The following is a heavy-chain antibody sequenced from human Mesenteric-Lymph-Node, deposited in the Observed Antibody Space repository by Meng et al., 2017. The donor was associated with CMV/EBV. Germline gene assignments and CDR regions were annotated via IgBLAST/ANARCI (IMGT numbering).Heavy chain of an antibody. Sequence: GGSLRLSCAAAGFTFSDFGMYWVRQAPGKGLESVAFIRKDGSDEYYGDSVKGRFTISRDNSQNTLYLQMNTLRVEDTAVYYCAKRQIRGDIVVVPVYYYYGMDVWGQGTTVTV. D-gene: IGHD2-2*01. V-gene: IGHV3-30*02. J-gene: IGHJ6*02. CDR1: GFTFSDFG. CDR3: AKRQIRGDIVVVPVYYYYGMDV. CDR2: IRKDGSDE.